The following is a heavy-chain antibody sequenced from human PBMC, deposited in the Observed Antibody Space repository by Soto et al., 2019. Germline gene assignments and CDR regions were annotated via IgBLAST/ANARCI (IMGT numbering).Heavy chain of an antibody. V-gene: IGHV1-69*13. CDR3: ARGIAAAGTGRLDFDL. Sequence: SVKVSCKASGGTFSSYAISWVRQAPGQGLEWMGGIIPIFGTADYAQKFQGRVTITADESTSTAYMELSSLRSEDTAVYYCARGIAAAGTGRLDFDLWGRGTLVTVSS. CDR1: GGTFSSYA. CDR2: IIPIFGTA. D-gene: IGHD6-13*01. J-gene: IGHJ2*01.